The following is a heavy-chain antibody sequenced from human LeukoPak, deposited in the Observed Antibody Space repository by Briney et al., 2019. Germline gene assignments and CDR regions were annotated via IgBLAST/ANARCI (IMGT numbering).Heavy chain of an antibody. CDR3: AKGQSRVAGYDY. V-gene: IGHV3-23*01. CDR2: ISGSGGST. CDR1: GFTFSSYA. Sequence: PGGSLRLSCAASGFTFSSYAMSWVRRAPGKGLEWVSAISGSGGSTYDADSEKGRFTISRDNSKNTLYLQMNSLRAEDTAVYYCAKGQSRVAGYDYWGQGTLVTVSS. D-gene: IGHD6-19*01. J-gene: IGHJ4*02.